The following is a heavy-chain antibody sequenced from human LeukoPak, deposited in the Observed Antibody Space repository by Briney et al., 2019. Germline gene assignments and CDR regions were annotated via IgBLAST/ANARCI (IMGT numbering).Heavy chain of an antibody. Sequence: SQTLSLTCAISGDSVSSNTAAWIWIRQSPSRGLEWLGRTYYRSKWYNDYAVSVKSRITITPGTSKSQFALQLNSVTLEDTAVYYCAREVEVGTTLSWFHQWGQGRLVTVSS. CDR3: AREVEVGTTLSWFHQ. CDR1: GDSVSSNTAA. V-gene: IGHV6-1*01. CDR2: TYYRSKWYN. D-gene: IGHD1-26*01. J-gene: IGHJ5*02.